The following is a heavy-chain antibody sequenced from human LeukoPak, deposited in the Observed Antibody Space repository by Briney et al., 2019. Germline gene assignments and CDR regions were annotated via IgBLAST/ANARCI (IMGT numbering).Heavy chain of an antibody. D-gene: IGHD3-22*01. V-gene: IGHV4-31*03. CDR3: ASYYYDSSGYYSSWYYMDV. Sequence: PSETLSLTCTVSGGSITSGGYYWSWIRQHPGKGLEWIGYIYYSGSTYYNPSLKSRVTISVDTSKNQFSLKLSSVTAADTAVYYCASYYYDSSGYYSSWYYMDVWGKGTTVNGSS. CDR1: GGSITSGGYY. J-gene: IGHJ6*03. CDR2: IYYSGST.